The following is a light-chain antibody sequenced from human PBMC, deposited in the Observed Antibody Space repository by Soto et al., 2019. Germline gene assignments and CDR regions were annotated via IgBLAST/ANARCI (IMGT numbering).Light chain of an antibody. V-gene: IGKV3-20*01. CDR3: QQYGSSPPIT. CDR2: GAS. J-gene: IGKJ5*01. Sequence: EIMLTQSPGTLSLSPGERATLSCRASQSISSNLAWYQQKLGQAPRLLIYGASSRATGVPARFSGSGSGTDFTLTISRLEPEDFAVYYCQQYGSSPPITFGQGTRLEIK. CDR1: QSISSN.